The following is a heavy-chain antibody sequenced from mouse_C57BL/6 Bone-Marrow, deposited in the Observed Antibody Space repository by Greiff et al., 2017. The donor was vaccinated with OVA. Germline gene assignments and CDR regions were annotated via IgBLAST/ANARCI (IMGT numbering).Heavy chain of an antibody. Sequence: QVQLQQSGAELVRPGASVTLSCKASGYTFTDYEMHWVKQTPVHGLEWIGAIDPETGGTAYNQKFKGKAILTADKSSSTAYMELHSLTSEDSAVDYCTRDYSNYYAMDYWGQGTSVTVSS. CDR1: GYTFTDYE. D-gene: IGHD2-5*01. V-gene: IGHV1-15*01. J-gene: IGHJ4*01. CDR3: TRDYSNYYAMDY. CDR2: IDPETGGT.